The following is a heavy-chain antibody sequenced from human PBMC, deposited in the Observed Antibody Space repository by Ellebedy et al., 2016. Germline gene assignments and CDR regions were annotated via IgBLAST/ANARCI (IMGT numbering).Heavy chain of an antibody. V-gene: IGHV3-66*04. D-gene: IGHD3-10*01. CDR1: GPTVSSNN. CDR2: IYSGGTT. Sequence: GGSLRLSXAASGPTVSSNNMCWVRQAPGKGLEWVAVIYSGGTTYYTDSVKARFTISRATSTNTVYLQMNSLRAENTAVYYCAKLGSPGSWYYDLWGRGTLVTVSS. J-gene: IGHJ2*01. CDR3: AKLGSPGSWYYDL.